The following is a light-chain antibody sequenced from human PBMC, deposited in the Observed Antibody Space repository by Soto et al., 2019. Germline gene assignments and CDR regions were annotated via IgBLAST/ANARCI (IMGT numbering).Light chain of an antibody. CDR2: GAS. J-gene: IGKJ2*01. CDR3: QQYDSSEYT. CDR1: QSVSSSH. V-gene: IGKV3-20*01. Sequence: EVGLSQSPGTLSLSPGERATLSCRASQSVSSSHLAWYQQKPGQAPRLLIYGASSRAAGIPDRFSGRGSGTDFTLTISRLEPEDFAVYYCQQYDSSEYTFGQGTKVEVK.